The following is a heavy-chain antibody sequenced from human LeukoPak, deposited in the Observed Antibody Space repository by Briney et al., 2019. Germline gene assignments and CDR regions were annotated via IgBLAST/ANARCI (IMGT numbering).Heavy chain of an antibody. J-gene: IGHJ6*03. CDR3: AIDSSSGWYYYYYMDV. CDR2: ISGSGGSP. D-gene: IGHD6-19*01. Sequence: GGSLRLSCAASGLTFSSYAMSWVRQAPGKGLEWVSAISGSGGSPYYADSVRGRFTISRDNSKNTRYLQMNSLRAEDTAVYYCAIDSSSGWYYYYYMDVWGKGTTVTVSS. CDR1: GLTFSSYA. V-gene: IGHV3-23*01.